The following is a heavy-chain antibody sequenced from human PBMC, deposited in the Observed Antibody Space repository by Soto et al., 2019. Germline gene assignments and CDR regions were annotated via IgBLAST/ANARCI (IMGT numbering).Heavy chain of an antibody. Sequence: QVQLVQSGAEVKKPGASMKVSCKASGYTFTSYYMHWVRQALGKGLEWMGIINPSGGSTSYAQKYQGRFTMLRDTSTSTVYMELSSLISEDTAVYYCANQYSDGRNWFDPWGQGTLVTVSS. CDR3: ANQYSDGRNWFDP. V-gene: IGHV1-46*01. D-gene: IGHD5-18*01. CDR2: INPSGGST. J-gene: IGHJ5*02. CDR1: GYTFTSYY.